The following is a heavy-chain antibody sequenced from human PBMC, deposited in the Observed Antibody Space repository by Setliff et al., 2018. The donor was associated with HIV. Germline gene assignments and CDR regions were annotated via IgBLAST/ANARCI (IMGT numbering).Heavy chain of an antibody. CDR3: ARVRLSFDNVRCFDL. CDR2: INQERTT. D-gene: IGHD1-20*01. J-gene: IGHJ5*02. Sequence: SETLSLTCAVYGGSFSHYYWTWIRQSPGKGLEWIAEINQERTTFYNPSLKSRVIMSLDTSRNEVSLRLNSVTAADTATSFCARVRLSFDNVRCFDLWGQGTLVTVSS. V-gene: IGHV4-34*01. CDR1: GGSFSHYY.